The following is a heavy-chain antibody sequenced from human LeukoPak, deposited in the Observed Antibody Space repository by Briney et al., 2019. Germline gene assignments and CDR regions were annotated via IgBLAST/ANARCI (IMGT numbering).Heavy chain of an antibody. D-gene: IGHD6-13*01. CDR2: ISYDGSNK. V-gene: IGHV3-30*04. CDR1: GFTFSSYA. Sequence: PGRSLRLSCAASGFTFSSYAMHWVRQAPGKGLEWVAVISYDGSNKYYADSVKGRFTISRDNSKNTMYLQMNSLRAEDPAVYYCAGDDPRYNSSCYVRNSPRDYWGQGTLVTVSS. CDR3: AGDDPRYNSSCYVRNSPRDY. J-gene: IGHJ4*02.